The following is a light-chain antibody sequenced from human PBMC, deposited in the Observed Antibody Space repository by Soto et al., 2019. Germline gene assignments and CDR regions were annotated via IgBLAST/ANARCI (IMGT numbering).Light chain of an antibody. CDR3: QQRSNWPPSLT. CDR2: DAS. V-gene: IGKV3-11*01. CDR1: QSVSSY. J-gene: IGKJ4*01. Sequence: PGERATLSCRASQSVSSYLAWYQQKPGQAPRLLIYDASNRATGIPARFSGSGSGTDFTLTISSLEPEDFAVYYCQQRSNWPPSLTFGGGTKVEIK.